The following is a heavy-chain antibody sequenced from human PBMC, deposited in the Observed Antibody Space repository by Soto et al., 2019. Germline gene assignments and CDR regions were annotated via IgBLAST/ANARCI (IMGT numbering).Heavy chain of an antibody. J-gene: IGHJ3*01. CDR3: ARTYYSGSYDGGAFDF. Sequence: QVQLQESGPGLVKPSETLSLTCTVSGGSVSSGSYYWSWIRQPPGKGLEWIGYIYYSGSTNYNPSLKSRVTIPGATSKNRFSLKLSSVPAADTAVYYWARTYYSGSYDGGAFDFWGQGTMVTVSS. CDR1: GGSVSSGSYY. CDR2: IYYSGST. D-gene: IGHD1-26*01. V-gene: IGHV4-61*01.